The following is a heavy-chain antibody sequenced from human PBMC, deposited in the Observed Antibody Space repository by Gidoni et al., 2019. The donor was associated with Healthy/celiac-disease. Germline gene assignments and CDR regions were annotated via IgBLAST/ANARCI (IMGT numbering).Heavy chain of an antibody. CDR1: VGSASSGSYY. J-gene: IGHJ5*02. D-gene: IGHD3-22*01. V-gene: IGHV4-61*01. CDR2: INYSGST. CDR3: ARGSHVTYYYDSSGYYSSWFDP. Sequence: QVQLQESGPGLVKPSATLSLTCTVSVGSASSGSYYLSSIRQPPGKGLAWIGYINYSGSTNYNPSLKSRVTISVDTSKNQFSLKLSSVTAADTAVYYCARGSHVTYYYDSSGYYSSWFDPWGQGTLVTVSS.